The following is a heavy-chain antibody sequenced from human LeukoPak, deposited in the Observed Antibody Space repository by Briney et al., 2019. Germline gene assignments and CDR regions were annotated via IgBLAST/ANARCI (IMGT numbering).Heavy chain of an antibody. V-gene: IGHV4-39*01. CDR1: GGSISSSSYY. CDR3: ARLGKYDILTGYYLFDP. J-gene: IGHJ5*02. Sequence: SETLPLTCTVSGGSISSSSYYWGWIRQPPGKGLEWIGSIYYSGSTYYNPSLKSRVTISVDTSKNQFSLKLSSVTAADTAVYYCARLGKYDILTGYYLFDPWGQGTLVTVSS. CDR2: IYYSGST. D-gene: IGHD3-9*01.